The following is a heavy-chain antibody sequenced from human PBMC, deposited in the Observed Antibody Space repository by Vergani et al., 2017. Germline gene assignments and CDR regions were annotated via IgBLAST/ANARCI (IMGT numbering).Heavy chain of an antibody. J-gene: IGHJ4*02. D-gene: IGHD6-19*01. CDR2: ISSNGGST. CDR1: GFPFSSYA. CDR3: VGSSGWYQGYFDY. V-gene: IGHV3-64D*06. Sequence: EVQLVESGGGLVQPGGSLRLSCSASGFPFSSYAMHWVRPAPGKGLEYVSAISSNGGSTYYADSVKGRFTISRDNSKNTLYLQMSSLRAEDTAVYYCVGSSGWYQGYFDYWGQGTLVTVSS.